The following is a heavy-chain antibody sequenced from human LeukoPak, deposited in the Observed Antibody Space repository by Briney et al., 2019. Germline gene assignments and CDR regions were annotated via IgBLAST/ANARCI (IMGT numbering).Heavy chain of an antibody. J-gene: IGHJ6*02. CDR1: GASISSGGYY. CDR3: ARQSSDFWSGYYYYYGMDV. D-gene: IGHD3-3*01. Sequence: SQTLSLTCTVSGASISSGGYYWSWIRQHPGKGLECIGYIYYSGSTNYNPSLKSRVTISVDTSKNQFSLKLSSVTAADTAVYYCARQSSDFWSGYYYYYGMDVWGQGTTVTVSS. V-gene: IGHV4-31*03. CDR2: IYYSGST.